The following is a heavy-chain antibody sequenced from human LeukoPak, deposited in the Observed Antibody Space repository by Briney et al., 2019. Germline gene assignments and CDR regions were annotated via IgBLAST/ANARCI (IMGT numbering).Heavy chain of an antibody. Sequence: PGGSLRLSCAASGFTFSSYSMIWVRQAPGKGLEWVAVIWYDGSNKYYADSVKGRFTISRDNSKNTLYLQMNSLRAEDTAVYYCARDYDILTGSLGFDYWGQGTLVTVSS. D-gene: IGHD3-9*01. J-gene: IGHJ4*02. CDR3: ARDYDILTGSLGFDY. CDR2: IWYDGSNK. CDR1: GFTFSSYS. V-gene: IGHV3-33*08.